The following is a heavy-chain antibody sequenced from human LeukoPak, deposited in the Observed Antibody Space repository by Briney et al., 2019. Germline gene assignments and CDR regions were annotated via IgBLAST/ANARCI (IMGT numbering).Heavy chain of an antibody. V-gene: IGHV4-4*02. CDR1: GGSISSSNW. D-gene: IGHD6-13*01. Sequence: SGTLSLTCAVSGGSISSSNWWSGVRPPPGKGLEWIGEIYHSGSTNYNPSLKSRVTISVDKSKNQFSLKLSSVTAADTAVYYCARGDLGGSWYGDAFDIWGQGTMVTVSS. CDR2: IYHSGST. CDR3: ARGDLGGSWYGDAFDI. J-gene: IGHJ3*02.